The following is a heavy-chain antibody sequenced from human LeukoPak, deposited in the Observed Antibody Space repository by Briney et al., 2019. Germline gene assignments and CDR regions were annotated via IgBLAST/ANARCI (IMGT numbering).Heavy chain of an antibody. D-gene: IGHD3-16*01. J-gene: IGHJ6*03. Sequence: GSAVKVSCKASGYTFTDYYMHWVRQAPGQGLEWMGWINPNIWGTNIAQNFQGRVTMTRDTSITTAYMELSSLRSDDTAVYYCARTPTPGYDYYYYMDVWGKGTTVTVSS. CDR2: INPNIWGT. V-gene: IGHV1-2*02. CDR1: GYTFTDYY. CDR3: ARTPTPGYDYYYYMDV.